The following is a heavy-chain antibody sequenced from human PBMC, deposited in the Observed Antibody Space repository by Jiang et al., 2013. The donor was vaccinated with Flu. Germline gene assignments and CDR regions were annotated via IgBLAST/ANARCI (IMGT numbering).Heavy chain of an antibody. CDR3: ARGIPLGFGELLPAPDNWFDP. CDR1: IHFSSYW. CDR2: IKQDGSEK. J-gene: IGHJ5*02. Sequence: QLLESWGRLGPAWGVPETLLCSLWIHFSSYWMSWVRQAPGKGLEWVANIKQDGSEKYYVDSVKGRFTISRDNAKNSLYLQMNSLRAEDTAVYYCARGIPLGFGELLPAPDNWFDPWGQGTLVTVSS. D-gene: IGHD3-10*01. V-gene: IGHV3-7*03.